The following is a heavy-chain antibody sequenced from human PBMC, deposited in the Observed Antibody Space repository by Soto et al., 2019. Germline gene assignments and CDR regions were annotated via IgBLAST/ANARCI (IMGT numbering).Heavy chain of an antibody. D-gene: IGHD2-21*01. V-gene: IGHV3-48*03. J-gene: IGHJ4*01. CDR2: IDTSGDAM. CDR3: ARESIGCGGDCLDY. Sequence: GRSLRLSCAVSGFTCSNYDWNWVRQAPGKGLEWSSYIDTSGDAMFYADSVKGRFAVSRDKTMNSLYLQMNSLRAEDTAAYYCARESIGCGGDCLDYWGHGTLVAVSS. CDR1: GFTCSNYD.